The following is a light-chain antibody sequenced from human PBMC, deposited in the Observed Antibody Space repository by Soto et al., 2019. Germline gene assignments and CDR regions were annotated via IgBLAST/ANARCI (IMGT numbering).Light chain of an antibody. Sequence: QSVLPQPPSASGTPGQRVTVSCSGSSSNIGTNTVNWYQQLPGTAPKLLIYSNDQRPSGVPDRFSGSKSGTSASLAISGLQSEDEADYYCAAWDDSPNGVVFGGGTKLTV. V-gene: IGLV1-44*01. CDR3: AAWDDSPNGVV. CDR1: SSNIGTNT. J-gene: IGLJ2*01. CDR2: SND.